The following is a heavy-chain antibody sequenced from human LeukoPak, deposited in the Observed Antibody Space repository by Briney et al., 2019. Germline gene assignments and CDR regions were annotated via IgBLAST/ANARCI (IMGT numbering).Heavy chain of an antibody. CDR2: ISAYNGNT. CDR3: ARDPAYYDILTGYYTSLYYFGY. Sequence: ASVKVSCKASGYTFTSYGISWVRHAPGQGLEWMGWISAYNGNTNYAQKPQGRVTMTTDTSTSTAYMELRSLRSDDTAVYYCARDPAYYDILTGYYTSLYYFGYWGQGTLVTVSS. D-gene: IGHD3-9*01. J-gene: IGHJ4*02. V-gene: IGHV1-18*01. CDR1: GYTFTSYG.